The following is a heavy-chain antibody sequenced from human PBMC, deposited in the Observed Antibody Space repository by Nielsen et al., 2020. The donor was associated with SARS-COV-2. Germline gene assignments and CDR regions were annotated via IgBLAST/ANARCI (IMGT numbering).Heavy chain of an antibody. Sequence: RQVPGKGLEWIGYIYYSGSTYYNPSLKSRVTISVDTSKNQFSLKLSSVTAADTAVYYCARDRSGSYTDGDPYYYGMDVWGQGTTVTVSS. CDR2: IYYSGST. D-gene: IGHD1-26*01. V-gene: IGHV4-30-4*01. CDR3: ARDRSGSYTDGDPYYYGMDV. J-gene: IGHJ6*02.